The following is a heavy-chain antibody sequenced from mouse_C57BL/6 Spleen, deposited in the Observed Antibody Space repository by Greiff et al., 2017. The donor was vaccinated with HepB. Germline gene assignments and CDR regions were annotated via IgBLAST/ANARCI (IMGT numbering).Heavy chain of an antibody. Sequence: EVHLVESGGGLVQPGGSLKLSCAASGFTFSDYYMYWVRQTPEKRLEWVAYISNGGGSTYYPDTVKGRFTISRDNAKNTLYLQMSRLKSEDTAMYYCARGFYYAMDYWGQGTSVTVSS. CDR1: GFTFSDYY. V-gene: IGHV5-12*01. J-gene: IGHJ4*01. CDR2: ISNGGGST. CDR3: ARGFYYAMDY.